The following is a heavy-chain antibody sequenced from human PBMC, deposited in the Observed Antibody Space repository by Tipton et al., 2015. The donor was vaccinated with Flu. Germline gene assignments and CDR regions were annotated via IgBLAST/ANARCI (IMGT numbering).Heavy chain of an antibody. D-gene: IGHD3-22*01. CDR1: GYSFTNYW. V-gene: IGHV5-51*01. CDR2: IYPGDSAT. J-gene: IGHJ3*02. Sequence: VQLVQSGAEVKKPGESLKISCKIYGYSFTNYWIGWVRQLPGKGLEWMGIIYPGDSATTYSPSFQGQVTMSVDRSFIFAYLQWNSLKASDTAMYYCVRGMYYYDSSSYFGDAFDIWGQGTMVTVSS. CDR3: VRGMYYYDSSSYFGDAFDI.